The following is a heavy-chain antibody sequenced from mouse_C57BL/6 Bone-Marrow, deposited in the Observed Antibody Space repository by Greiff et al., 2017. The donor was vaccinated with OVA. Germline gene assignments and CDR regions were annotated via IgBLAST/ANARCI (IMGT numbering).Heavy chain of an antibody. V-gene: IGHV1-55*01. J-gene: IGHJ1*03. D-gene: IGHD1-1*01. CDR3: AGGVLRWYVDV. Sequence: QVHVKQPGAELVKPGASVKMSCTASGYHFTSYWITWVKQRPGQGLEWIGDIYPGSGSTNSNEKFKSKATLTVDTSSSTAYMQLSSLTSEDSAVYYCAGGVLRWYVDVWGTGTTVTVSS. CDR2: IYPGSGST. CDR1: GYHFTSYW.